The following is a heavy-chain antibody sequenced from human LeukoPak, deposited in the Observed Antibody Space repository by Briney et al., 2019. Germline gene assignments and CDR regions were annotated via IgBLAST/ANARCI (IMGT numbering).Heavy chain of an antibody. Sequence: GGSLRLSCPASGFTFSSYAMSWVRQAQGKGLGWVSGISGSGRSTYYADSVKGRFTISRDNSKNALSLQMNSLRAEDTAVYYCAKDNYYDSSGYYGEYFQHGGQGTLVTVSS. CDR2: ISGSGRST. CDR1: GFTFSSYA. CDR3: AKDNYYDSSGYYGEYFQH. J-gene: IGHJ1*01. V-gene: IGHV3-23*01. D-gene: IGHD3-22*01.